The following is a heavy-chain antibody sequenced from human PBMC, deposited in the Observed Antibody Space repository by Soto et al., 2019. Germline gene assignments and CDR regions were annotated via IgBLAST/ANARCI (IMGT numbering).Heavy chain of an antibody. V-gene: IGHV1-24*01. CDR2: FDPEDGET. J-gene: IGHJ6*02. CDR3: ATNDFWSGYSSDRDYYYGMDV. Sequence: ASVKVSCKVSRYTLTELSMHWVRQAPGKGLEWMGGFDPEDGETIYAQKFQGRVTMTEDTSTDTAYMELSSLRSEDTAVYYCATNDFWSGYSSDRDYYYGMDVWGQGTTVTVSS. D-gene: IGHD3-3*01. CDR1: RYTLTELS.